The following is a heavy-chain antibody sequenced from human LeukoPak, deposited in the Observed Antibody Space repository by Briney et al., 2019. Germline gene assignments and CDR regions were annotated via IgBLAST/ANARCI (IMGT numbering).Heavy chain of an antibody. Sequence: PSETLSLTCAVYGGSFSGYYWSWIRQPPGKGLEWIGEINHSGSTNYNPSLKSRDTIPVDTSKNQFSLKLSSVTAADTAVYYCARGRGSGWYFYYYMDVWGKGTTVTVSS. V-gene: IGHV4-34*01. J-gene: IGHJ6*03. CDR2: INHSGST. CDR1: GGSFSGYY. D-gene: IGHD6-19*01. CDR3: ARGRGSGWYFYYYMDV.